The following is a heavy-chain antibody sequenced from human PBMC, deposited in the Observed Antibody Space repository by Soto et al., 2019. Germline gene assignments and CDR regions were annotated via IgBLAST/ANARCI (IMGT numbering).Heavy chain of an antibody. CDR3: AHAYGGRSLY. Sequence: KESGPTLVTPTQTLTLTRTFSGFSLTTDRVGVGWIRQPPGEALEWLAVIYWDDTKTYRPSLESRLTITKDTSKNQVALTMTNMDSVDTATYYCAHAYGGRSLYWGQGTLVTVSS. J-gene: IGHJ4*02. V-gene: IGHV2-5*02. D-gene: IGHD1-26*01. CDR2: IYWDDTK. CDR1: GFSLTTDRVG.